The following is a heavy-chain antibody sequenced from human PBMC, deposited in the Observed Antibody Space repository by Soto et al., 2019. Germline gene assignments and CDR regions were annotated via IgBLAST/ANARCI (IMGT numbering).Heavy chain of an antibody. D-gene: IGHD4-17*01. Sequence: QVQLVESGGGLVKPGGSLRLSCAASGFAFSDPYMSWIRQAPGKGLEWIAYISSNGSTIYYADSVKGRFTISRDNAKKPLYLRMGSLTADHSAGYFCARGGVSVTTPFDYWGQGTQVTVSS. V-gene: IGHV3-11*01. CDR1: GFAFSDPY. CDR3: ARGGVSVTTPFDY. J-gene: IGHJ4*02. CDR2: ISSNGSTI.